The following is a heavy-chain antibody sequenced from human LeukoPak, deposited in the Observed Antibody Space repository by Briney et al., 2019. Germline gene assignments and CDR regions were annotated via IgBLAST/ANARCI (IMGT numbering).Heavy chain of an antibody. CDR3: ARQTAMGRSGDY. V-gene: IGHV5-51*01. D-gene: IGHD5-18*01. CDR2: IDPSDSET. Sequence: GGSLEISFQASGSRFTSYWIGWVRRVPGKGREWMGIIDPSDSETRYTPSFQGQVTISVDKSLTTAYLQWNSLKASDTAMYYCARQTAMGRSGDYWGQGTLVTVSS. CDR1: GSRFTSYW. J-gene: IGHJ4*02.